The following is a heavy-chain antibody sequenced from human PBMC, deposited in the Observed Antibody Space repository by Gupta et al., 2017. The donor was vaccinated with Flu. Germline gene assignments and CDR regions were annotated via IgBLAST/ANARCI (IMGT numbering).Heavy chain of an antibody. CDR2: ISSRDRYI. Sequence: EMQLVESGGGLVKQGGFLRPPCSDSGFPFRCDSLKWVRQACGQGLGWVSSISSRDRYIYYAVSGKGRFTISRDNTKNSLYLQMNSPRAEDTALYYCARDLDCTDTTCDGGYDDFDLWGQETMVTVSS. J-gene: IGHJ3*01. V-gene: IGHV3-21*01. CDR1: GFPFRCDS. CDR3: ARDLDCTDTTCDGGYDDFDL. D-gene: IGHD2-8*01.